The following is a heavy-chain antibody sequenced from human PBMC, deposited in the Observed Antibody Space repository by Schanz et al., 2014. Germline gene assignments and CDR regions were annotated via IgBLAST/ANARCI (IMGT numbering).Heavy chain of an antibody. V-gene: IGHV3-21*06. D-gene: IGHD2-8*01. Sequence: VQLVESGGGLVKPGESLRLSCAASGFSLSSYNMNWVRQAPGKGLEWVSSISSSSSYIYYADSVKGRFTISRDNAKSSLFLQMNSLRAEDTAVYYCARDMLRRYGALEIWGRGTMVTVSS. J-gene: IGHJ3*02. CDR1: GFSLSSYN. CDR3: ARDMLRRYGALEI. CDR2: ISSSSSYI.